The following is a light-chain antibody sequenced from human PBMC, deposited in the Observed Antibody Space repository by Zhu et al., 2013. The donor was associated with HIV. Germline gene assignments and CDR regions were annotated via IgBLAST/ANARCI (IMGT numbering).Light chain of an antibody. Sequence: IVLTQSPGSLSLSPGERATLSCRASQSVSSNSIAWYQQVPGQAPRLLIYDASSRATGIPARFSGSGSGTDFTLTISRLEPEDFAVYFCQQYGTSPPCSFGQGTKLQIK. J-gene: IGKJ2*04. CDR2: DAS. V-gene: IGKV3-20*01. CDR1: QSVSSNS. CDR3: QQYGTSPPCS.